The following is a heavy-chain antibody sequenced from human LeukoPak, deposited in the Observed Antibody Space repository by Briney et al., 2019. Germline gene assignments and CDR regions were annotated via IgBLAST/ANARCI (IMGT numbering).Heavy chain of an antibody. V-gene: IGHV3-7*01. D-gene: IGHD3-10*01. CDR2: IKQDGSEK. CDR3: ARTFGAD. J-gene: IGHJ4*02. CDR1: GFTFSSYA. Sequence: GGSLRLSCAASGFTFSSYAMSWVRQAPGKGLEWVANIKQDGSEKYYVDSVKGRFTISRDNAKNSLYLQMNSLRAEDTAVYYCARTFGADWGQGTLVTVSS.